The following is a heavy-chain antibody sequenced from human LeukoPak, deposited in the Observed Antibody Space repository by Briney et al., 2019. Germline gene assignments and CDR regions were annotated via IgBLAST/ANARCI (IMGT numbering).Heavy chain of an antibody. CDR3: ARGGRYYYDSSGYYYGY. V-gene: IGHV4-34*01. D-gene: IGHD3-22*01. CDR2: INHSGST. J-gene: IGHJ4*02. Sequence: SETLSLTCAVYGGSLSGYYWSWIRQPPGKGLEWIGEINHSGSTNYNPSLKSRVTISVDTSKNQFSLKLSSVTAADTAVYYCARGGRYYYDSSGYYYGYWGQGTLVTVSS. CDR1: GGSLSGYY.